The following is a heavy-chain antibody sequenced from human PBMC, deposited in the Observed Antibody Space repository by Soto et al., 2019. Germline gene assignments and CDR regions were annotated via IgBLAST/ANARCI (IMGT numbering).Heavy chain of an antibody. CDR1: GYTFTGYA. V-gene: IGHV1-3*01. D-gene: IGHD3-3*01. CDR2: INAGNGNT. J-gene: IGHJ3*02. CDR3: ARGRGDFWRGAEWAFDI. Sequence: ASVKVSCKASGYTFTGYAMHWVRQAPGQRLEWMGWINAGNGNTKYSQKFQGRVTITRDTSASTAYMELSSLRSEDTAVYYCARGRGDFWRGAEWAFDIWGQGTMVTVSS.